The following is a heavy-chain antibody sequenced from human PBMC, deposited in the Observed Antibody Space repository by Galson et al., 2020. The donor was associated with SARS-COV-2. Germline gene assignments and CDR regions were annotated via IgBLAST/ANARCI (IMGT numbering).Heavy chain of an antibody. D-gene: IGHD3-10*01. CDR3: ARHYGSFDY. CDR1: GFTFSSYT. V-gene: IGHV3-48*02. CDR2: ISSSGSNI. J-gene: IGHJ4*02. Sequence: GGSLRLSCAASGFTFSSYTMNWVRQAPGKGLEWVSYISSSGSNIYYADSVRGRFTISRDNLKNSLYLQMNGLRDEDTAVYYCARHYGSFDYWGQGIQVTVSS.